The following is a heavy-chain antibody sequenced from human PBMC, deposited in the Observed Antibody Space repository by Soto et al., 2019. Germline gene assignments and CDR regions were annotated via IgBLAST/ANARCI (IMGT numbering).Heavy chain of an antibody. CDR1: GFTVSSNY. J-gene: IGHJ4*02. CDR2: IYSGGST. D-gene: IGHD6-6*01. V-gene: IGHV3-66*01. CDR3: ARTGSSSTPRAPPNDY. Sequence: GGSLRLSCAASGFTVSSNYMSWVRQAPGKGLEWVSVIYSGGSTYYADSVKGRFTISRDNSKNTLYLQMNSLRAEDTAVYYCARTGSSSTPRAPPNDYWGQGTLVTVSS.